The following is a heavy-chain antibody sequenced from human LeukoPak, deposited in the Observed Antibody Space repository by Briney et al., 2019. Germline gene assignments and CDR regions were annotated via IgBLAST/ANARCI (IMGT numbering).Heavy chain of an antibody. Sequence: ASVKVSCKVSGYTLTELSMHWVRQAPGKGLEWMGGFDPEDGETIYAQKFQGRVTMTEDTSTDTAYMELSSLRSEDTAVYYCARVGSRTPRDPYYFDYWGQGTLVTVSS. CDR3: ARVGSRTPRDPYYFDY. V-gene: IGHV1-24*01. CDR1: GYTLTELS. J-gene: IGHJ4*02. D-gene: IGHD2-15*01. CDR2: FDPEDGET.